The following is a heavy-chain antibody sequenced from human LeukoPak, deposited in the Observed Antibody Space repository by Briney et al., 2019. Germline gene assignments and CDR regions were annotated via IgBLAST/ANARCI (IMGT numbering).Heavy chain of an antibody. D-gene: IGHD2-2*01. J-gene: IGHJ4*02. CDR2: INPNSGGT. CDR1: GYTFTAYY. Sequence: ASVKVSCKASGYTFTAYYIHWVRQAPGQGLEWMGWINPNSGGTTYAQKFQGRVTMTRDTSISTAYMELSRLRSDDTAVYYCARPAAKTVFDYWGQGTLVTVSS. V-gene: IGHV1-2*02. CDR3: ARPAAKTVFDY.